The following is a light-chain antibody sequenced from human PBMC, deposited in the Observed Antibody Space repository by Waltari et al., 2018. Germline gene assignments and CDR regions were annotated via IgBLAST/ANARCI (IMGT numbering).Light chain of an antibody. CDR3: MIWHSSAVV. J-gene: IGLJ2*01. V-gene: IGLV5-45*03. CDR2: YKSDSDK. Sequence: QAVLTQPSSLSASPGASASLTCTLRSGINVGTYRIYWYQQKPGSPPQYRLRYKSDSDKQQGAGGPSRFSGSKDGSANAGSLLISGLQSEDEADYYCMIWHSSAVVFGGGTKLTVL. CDR1: SGINVGTYR.